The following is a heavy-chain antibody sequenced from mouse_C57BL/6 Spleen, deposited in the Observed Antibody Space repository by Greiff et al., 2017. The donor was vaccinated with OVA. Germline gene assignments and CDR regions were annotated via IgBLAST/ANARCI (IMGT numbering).Heavy chain of an antibody. CDR1: GYAFSSSW. CDR3: ARSEYVMTMDY. D-gene: IGHD2-10*02. V-gene: IGHV1-82*01. J-gene: IGHJ4*01. CDR2: IYPGDGDT. Sequence: VQLQQSGPELVKPGASVKISCKASGYAFSSSWMNWVKQRPGKGLEWIGRIYPGDGDTNYNGKFKGKATLTADKSSSTAYMQLSSLTSEDSAVYFCARSEYVMTMDYWGQGTSVTVSS.